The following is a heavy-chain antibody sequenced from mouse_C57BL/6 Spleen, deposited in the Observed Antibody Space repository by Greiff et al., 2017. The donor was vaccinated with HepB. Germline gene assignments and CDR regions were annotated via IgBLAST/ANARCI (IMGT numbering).Heavy chain of an antibody. V-gene: IGHV5-15*01. J-gene: IGHJ3*01. D-gene: IGHD1-1*01. CDR3: ARQGDYYGSHGGFAY. CDR1: GFTFSDYG. CDR2: ISNLAYSI. Sequence: DVKLVESGGGLVQPGGSLKLSCAASGFTFSDYGMAWVRQAPRKGPEWVAFISNLAYSIYYADTVTGRFTISRENAKNTLYLEMSSLRSEDTAMYYCARQGDYYGSHGGFAYWGQGTLVTVSA.